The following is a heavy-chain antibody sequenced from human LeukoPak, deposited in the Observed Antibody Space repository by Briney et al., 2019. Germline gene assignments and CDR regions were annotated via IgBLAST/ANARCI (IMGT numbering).Heavy chain of an antibody. J-gene: IGHJ4*02. D-gene: IGHD3-10*01. Sequence: SETLSLTCTVSAGSISSGSYYWSWIRQPAGKGLEWIGRICTTESTNYNPSLKSRVTISVDTSKNQFSLKLSCVTAADTAVYYCARQGVAVRGVMILKRPAGFDYWGQGTLVTVSS. CDR3: ARQGVAVRGVMILKRPAGFDY. CDR1: AGSISSGSYY. CDR2: ICTTEST. V-gene: IGHV4-61*02.